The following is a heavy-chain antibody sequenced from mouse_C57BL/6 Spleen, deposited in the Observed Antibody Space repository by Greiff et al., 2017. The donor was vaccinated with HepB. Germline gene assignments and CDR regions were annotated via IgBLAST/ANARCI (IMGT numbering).Heavy chain of an antibody. V-gene: IGHV1-82*01. J-gene: IGHJ3*01. Sequence: VQLQQSGPELVKPGASVKISCKASGYAFSSSWMNWVKQRPGKGLEWIGRIYPGDGDTNYNGKFKGKATLTADKSSSTAYMQLSSLTSEDSAVYFCARSDYGSGFAYWGQGTLVTVSA. CDR2: IYPGDGDT. CDR3: ARSDYGSGFAY. D-gene: IGHD1-1*01. CDR1: GYAFSSSW.